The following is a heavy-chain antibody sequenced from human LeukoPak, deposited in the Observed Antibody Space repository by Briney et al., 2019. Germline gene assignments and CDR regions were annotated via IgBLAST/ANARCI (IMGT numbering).Heavy chain of an antibody. CDR3: ARGSSTAVVILDPYYFDS. CDR2: ISPSSGST. D-gene: IGHD3-22*01. V-gene: IGHV1-46*01. Sequence: ASVKVSCKASGYDFTSYYMHWLRQAPGQGLEWMTIISPSSGSTSFAQKFQGRLSMTRDTSTSTVYMELRSLRSEDTAVYYCARGSSTAVVILDPYYFDSWGQGTLVTVSS. J-gene: IGHJ4*02. CDR1: GYDFTSYY.